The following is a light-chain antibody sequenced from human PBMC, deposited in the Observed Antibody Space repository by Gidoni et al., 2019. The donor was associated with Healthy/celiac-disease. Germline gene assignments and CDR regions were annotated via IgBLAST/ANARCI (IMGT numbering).Light chain of an antibody. J-gene: IGKJ1*01. CDR2: GAS. CDR3: QQYGSSSWT. V-gene: IGKV3-20*01. Sequence: EFVLTHSPGPLSLSPGERATPSCRASQSVSSSYLAWYQQKPGQAPRLLIYGASSRATGIPDRFSGSGSGTDFTLTISRLEPEDFAVYYCQQYGSSSWTFGQGTKVEIK. CDR1: QSVSSSY.